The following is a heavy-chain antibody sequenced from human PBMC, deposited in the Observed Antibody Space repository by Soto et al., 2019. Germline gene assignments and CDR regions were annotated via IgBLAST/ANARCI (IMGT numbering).Heavy chain of an antibody. CDR2: IYYSGST. Sequence: SETLSLTCTVSGGSISSYYWSWIRQPPGKGLEWIGYIYYSGSTNYNPSLKSRVTISVDTSKNQFSLKLSSVTAADTAVYYCARITMVRAYGAFDIWGQGTMVTVS. CDR1: GGSISSYY. D-gene: IGHD3-10*01. CDR3: ARITMVRAYGAFDI. V-gene: IGHV4-59*01. J-gene: IGHJ3*02.